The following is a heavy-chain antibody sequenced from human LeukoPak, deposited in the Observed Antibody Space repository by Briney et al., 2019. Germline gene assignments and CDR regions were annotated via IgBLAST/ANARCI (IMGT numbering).Heavy chain of an antibody. J-gene: IGHJ4*02. CDR2: INPSSGST. D-gene: IGHD5-24*01. CDR3: ARDGEMATKLYYFDY. Sequence: ASVKVSCKTSGYTFTSYYMHWVRQAPGQGLEGMGIINPSSGSTSNAQNFQGRVTMTRDTSTSTVYMELSSLRSEDTALYYCARDGEMATKLYYFDYWGQGTLVTVSS. V-gene: IGHV1-46*01. CDR1: GYTFTSYY.